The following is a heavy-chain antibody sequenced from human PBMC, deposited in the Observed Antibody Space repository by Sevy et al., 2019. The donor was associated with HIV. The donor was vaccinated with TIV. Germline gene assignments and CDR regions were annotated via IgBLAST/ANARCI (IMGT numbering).Heavy chain of an antibody. D-gene: IGHD4-17*01. V-gene: IGHV3-21*01. CDR2: ISGGGSYR. CDR3: ARVRVLYGVWYLDY. J-gene: IGHJ4*02. CDR1: GFTFTTYS. Sequence: GGSLRLSCAASGFTFTTYSMTWVRQAPGEGLGWVSSISGGGSYRSYADSVKGRFTISRDNAKNSLYLHMNSLRAEDTAVYYCARVRVLYGVWYLDYWGQGTLVTVSS.